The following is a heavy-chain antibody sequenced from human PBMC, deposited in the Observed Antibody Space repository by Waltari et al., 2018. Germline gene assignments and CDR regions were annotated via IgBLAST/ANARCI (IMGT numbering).Heavy chain of an antibody. Sequence: EVSLVESGGDLAQPGESLRLSCAASGSSLTNYWMSWVRQVPGKGLEWVADINESGSKKYYVDSVKGRFTISRDNAKNSVDLQMNSLRVEDTAVYYCARDDNINGASDAFDIWGQGTMVTVSS. CDR2: INESGSKK. V-gene: IGHV3-7*01. CDR1: GSSLTNYW. D-gene: IGHD2-8*01. CDR3: ARDDNINGASDAFDI. J-gene: IGHJ3*02.